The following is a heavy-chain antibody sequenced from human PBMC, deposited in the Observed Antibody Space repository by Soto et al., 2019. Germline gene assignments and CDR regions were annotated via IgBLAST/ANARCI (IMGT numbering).Heavy chain of an antibody. CDR2: INHSGST. J-gene: IGHJ6*02. Sequence: QVQLQQWGAGLLKPSETLSLTCAVYGGSFSAYWTWIRQPPGMGLEWIGEINHSGSTNYNPSLKTRVTISVDTSKNQFSLKLSSVTAADTAVYYCARASGGMNIWGQGTTVTVSS. CDR1: GGSFSAY. V-gene: IGHV4-34*01. CDR3: ARASGGMNI. D-gene: IGHD3-10*01.